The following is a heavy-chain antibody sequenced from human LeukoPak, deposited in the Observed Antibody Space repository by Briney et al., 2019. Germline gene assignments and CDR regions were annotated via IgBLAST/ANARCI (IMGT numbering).Heavy chain of an antibody. J-gene: IGHJ4*02. Sequence: SVKVSCKASGGTFSSYSISWVRQAPGQGLEWMGRIIPILGIANYAQNFQGRVTINADTSASTAYMELSSLRSEDTAVYYCASDPLVATGYFDYWGQGTLVTVSS. CDR3: ASDPLVATGYFDY. D-gene: IGHD5-12*01. V-gene: IGHV1-69*02. CDR1: GGTFSSYS. CDR2: IIPILGIA.